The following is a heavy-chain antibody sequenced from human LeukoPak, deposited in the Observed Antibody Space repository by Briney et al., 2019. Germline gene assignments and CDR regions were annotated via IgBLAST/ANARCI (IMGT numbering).Heavy chain of an antibody. CDR3: ARGSSGWDTFDP. V-gene: IGHV4-59*01. CDR1: GGSISSYY. CDR2: IYYSGST. Sequence: SETLSLTCTVAGGSISSYYWSWIRQPPGKGLGWIGYIYYSGSTNYNPSRKSRVTISVDTSKNQFSLKLSSVTAADTAVYYCARGSSGWDTFDPWGQGTLVTVSS. D-gene: IGHD6-19*01. J-gene: IGHJ5*02.